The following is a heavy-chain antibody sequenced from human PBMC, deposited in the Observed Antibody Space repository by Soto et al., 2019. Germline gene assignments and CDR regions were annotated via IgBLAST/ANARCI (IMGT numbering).Heavy chain of an antibody. CDR3: AVLNSSRAKAFDI. CDR1: GYTFTSYG. J-gene: IGHJ3*02. Sequence: EASVKVSCKASGYTFTSYGISWVRQAPGRGLEWMGWISAYNGNTNYAQKLQGRVTMTTDTSTSTAYMELRSLRSDDTAVYYCAVLNSSRAKAFDIWGQGTMVTVSS. V-gene: IGHV1-18*01. D-gene: IGHD6-19*01. CDR2: ISAYNGNT.